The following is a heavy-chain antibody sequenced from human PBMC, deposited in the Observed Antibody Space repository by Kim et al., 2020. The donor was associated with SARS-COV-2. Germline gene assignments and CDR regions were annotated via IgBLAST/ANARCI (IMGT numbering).Heavy chain of an antibody. CDR3: VRGISKFDF. Sequence: SETLSLTCTVSGGSISRGDYYWSWIRQPPGKGLEWIGYIYYSGSTYCTPSLKSRITISVDTSKNQFSLKLSSVTAADTGVYYCVRGISKFDFWGQGTLVTVSS. CDR1: GGSISRGDYY. CDR2: IYYSGST. V-gene: IGHV4-30-4*01. D-gene: IGHD3-3*02. J-gene: IGHJ4*02.